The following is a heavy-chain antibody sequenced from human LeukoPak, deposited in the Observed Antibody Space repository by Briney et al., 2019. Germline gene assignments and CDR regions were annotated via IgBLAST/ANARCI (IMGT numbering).Heavy chain of an antibody. CDR2: ISSSSGNI. CDR3: ARESDY. V-gene: IGHV3-48*01. J-gene: IGHJ4*02. Sequence: GGSLRLSCAASGFTFSSYSMNWVRQAPGKGLEWVSYISSSSGNIYYADSVKGRFTISRDNSKNTLYLQMNSLRAEDTAVYYCARESDYWGQGTPVTVSS. CDR1: GFTFSSYS.